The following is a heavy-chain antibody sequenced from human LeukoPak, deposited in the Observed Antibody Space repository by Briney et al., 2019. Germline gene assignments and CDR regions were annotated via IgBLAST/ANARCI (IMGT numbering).Heavy chain of an antibody. CDR2: IIPIFGTA. D-gene: IGHD3-22*01. J-gene: IGHJ6*03. CDR3: ARVNCDSSGYPYYYYMDV. V-gene: IGHV1-69*05. Sequence: ASVKVSCKASGGTFSSYAISWVRQAPGQGLEWMGGIIPIFGTANYAQKFQGRVTITTDESTSTAYMELSSLRSEDTAVYYCARVNCDSSGYPYYYYMDVWGKGTTVTVSS. CDR1: GGTFSSYA.